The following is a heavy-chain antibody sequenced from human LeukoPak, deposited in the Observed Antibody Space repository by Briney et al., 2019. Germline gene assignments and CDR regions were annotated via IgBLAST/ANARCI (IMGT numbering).Heavy chain of an antibody. J-gene: IGHJ6*03. D-gene: IGHD2-2*02. CDR2: VYIRGST. Sequence: PSETLSLTFTVSGGSISSDNYYWSWIRQPAGKGLEWLGRVYIRGSTNYNPSLRSRATISLDTSKNQFSLQLRSVTAADTAVYYCAREFCDSTSCYTVSYYYYMDVWSKGTTVTVSS. CDR3: AREFCDSTSCYTVSYYYYMDV. CDR1: GGSISSDNYY. V-gene: IGHV4-61*02.